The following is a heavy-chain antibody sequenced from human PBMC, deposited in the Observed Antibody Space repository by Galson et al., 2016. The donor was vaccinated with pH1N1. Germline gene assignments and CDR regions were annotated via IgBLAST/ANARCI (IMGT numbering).Heavy chain of an antibody. CDR3: ARPGNYDGDRRGAFDL. CDR1: GFTFSSWH. J-gene: IGHJ3*01. CDR2: ITYTSATI. D-gene: IGHD4-23*01. V-gene: IGHV3-48*04. Sequence: SLRLSCAASGFTFSSWHMDWVRQAPGEGLAWISFITYTSATIYYADSVKGRFTVSRDNAKNSLYLQMNSLRAEDTAVYYCARPGNYDGDRRGAFDLWGQGTMVTVSP.